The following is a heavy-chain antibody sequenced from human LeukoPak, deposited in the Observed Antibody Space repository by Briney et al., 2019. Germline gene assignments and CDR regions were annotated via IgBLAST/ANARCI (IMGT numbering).Heavy chain of an antibody. J-gene: IGHJ4*02. Sequence: ASVKASCKASGYTFTGYYMHWVRQAPGQGLEWMGWINPNSGGTNYAQKFQGRVTTTRDTSISTAYMELSRLRSDDTAVYYCARHPYDYVWGSYRDSPLYFDYWGQGTLVTVSS. D-gene: IGHD3-16*02. V-gene: IGHV1-2*02. CDR2: INPNSGGT. CDR3: ARHPYDYVWGSYRDSPLYFDY. CDR1: GYTFTGYY.